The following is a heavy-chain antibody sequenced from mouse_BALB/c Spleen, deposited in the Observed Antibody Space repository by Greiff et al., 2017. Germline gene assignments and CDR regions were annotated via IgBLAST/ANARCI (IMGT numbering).Heavy chain of an antibody. V-gene: IGHV2-9*02. D-gene: IGHD2-14*01. CDR1: GFSLTSYG. CDR2: IWAGGST. J-gene: IGHJ3*01. Sequence: VKLVESGPGLVAPSQSLSITCTVSGFSLTSYGVHWVRQPPGKGLEWLGVIWAGGSTNYNSALMSRLSISKDNSKSQVFLKMNSLQTDDTAMYYCARDRYDGWFAYWGQGTLVTVSA. CDR3: ARDRYDGWFAY.